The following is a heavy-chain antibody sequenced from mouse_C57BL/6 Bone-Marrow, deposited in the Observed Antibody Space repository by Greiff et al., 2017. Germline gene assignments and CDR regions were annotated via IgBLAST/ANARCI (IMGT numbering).Heavy chain of an antibody. Sequence: VQLQQSGAELVKPGASVKMSCKASGYTFTSYWITWVKQRPGQGLEWIGDIYPGSGSTNYNEKFKSKATLTVDTSSSTAYMQLSSLTSEDSAVYYCARGRRWLLQYFDVWGTGTTVTVSS. CDR1: GYTFTSYW. J-gene: IGHJ1*03. CDR3: ARGRRWLLQYFDV. V-gene: IGHV1-55*01. D-gene: IGHD2-3*01. CDR2: IYPGSGST.